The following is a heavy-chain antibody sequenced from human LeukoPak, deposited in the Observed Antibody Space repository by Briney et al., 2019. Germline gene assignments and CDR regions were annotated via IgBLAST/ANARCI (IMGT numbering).Heavy chain of an antibody. V-gene: IGHV3-23*01. CDR2: ISGSGGST. J-gene: IGHJ4*02. CDR1: GFTFSSYA. CDR3: AKDWVLRYFDWLLSFDY. Sequence: GGSLRLSCAASGFTFSSYAMSWVRQAPGKGLEWVSAISGSGGSTYYADSVKGRFTISRDNSKNTLYLQMNSLRAEDTAVYYCAKDWVLRYFDWLLSFDYWGQRTLVTVSS. D-gene: IGHD3-9*01.